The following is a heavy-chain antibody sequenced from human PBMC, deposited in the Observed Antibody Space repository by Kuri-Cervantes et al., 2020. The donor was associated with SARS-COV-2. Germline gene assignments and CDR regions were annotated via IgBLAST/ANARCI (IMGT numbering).Heavy chain of an antibody. Sequence: SETLSLTCTVSSGSISRYYWSWIRQPPGKGLEWITYIYYSGSTNHNPSLKSRVTISVDTSKNQFSLKLSSVTAADTAVYYCARSSSWYAVDYWGQGTLVTVSS. J-gene: IGHJ4*02. CDR3: ARSSSWYAVDY. D-gene: IGHD6-13*01. CDR2: IYYSGST. V-gene: IGHV4-59*01. CDR1: SGSISRYY.